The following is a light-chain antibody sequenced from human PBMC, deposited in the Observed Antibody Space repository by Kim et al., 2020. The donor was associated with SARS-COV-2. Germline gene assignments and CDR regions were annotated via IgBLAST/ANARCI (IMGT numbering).Light chain of an antibody. V-gene: IGLV10-54*04. CDR3: SSWDSSLSAWV. CDR1: SSNVGNEG. CDR2: RNN. J-gene: IGLJ3*02. Sequence: RQTATLTGPGTSSNVGNEGAAWLQQLQGHPPQLLSYRNNNRPSGISERFSASRSGDTASLTITGLQPEDEADYFCSSWDSSLSAWVFGGGTQLTVL.